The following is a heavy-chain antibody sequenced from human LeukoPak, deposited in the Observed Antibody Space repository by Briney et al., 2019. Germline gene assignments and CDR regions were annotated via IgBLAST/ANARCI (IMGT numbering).Heavy chain of an antibody. D-gene: IGHD5-24*01. J-gene: IGHJ3*02. V-gene: IGHV3-66*01. CDR1: GFTVSSNY. Sequence: GGSPRLSCAASGFTVSSNYMSWVRQAPGKGLEWVSVIYSGGSTYYADSVKGRFTISRDNSKNTLYLQMNSLRAEDTAVYYCARTDLVEMATIKDAFDIWGQATMVTVSS. CDR3: ARTDLVEMATIKDAFDI. CDR2: IYSGGST.